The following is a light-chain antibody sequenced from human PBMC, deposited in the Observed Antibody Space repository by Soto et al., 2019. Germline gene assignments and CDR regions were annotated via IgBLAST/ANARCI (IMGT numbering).Light chain of an antibody. CDR1: QSVLYSSNNKNY. Sequence: DILLTQSPVSLAVSLGERATINCKSSQSVLYSSNNKNYLAWYQQKPGQPPKLLIYWASTRESGVPDRFSGSGSGTDFTLTISSLQAEDVAVYYCQQYYSIPLTFGGG. V-gene: IGKV4-1*01. J-gene: IGKJ4*01. CDR2: WAS. CDR3: QQYYSIPLT.